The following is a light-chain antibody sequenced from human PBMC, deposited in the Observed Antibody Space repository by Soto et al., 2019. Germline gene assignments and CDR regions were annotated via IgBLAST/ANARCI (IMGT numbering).Light chain of an antibody. V-gene: IGKV3-15*01. CDR3: QQYKDWPPYT. CDR2: GAS. Sequence: EILMTQSQATLSFSPGERATLSRRASQRISSNVAWYQLKPGQAPRLLIYGASTRATGVPARFSGGGSGTEFTLTISSLQSEDFAVYFCQQYKDWPPYTFGQGTKLEIK. CDR1: QRISSN. J-gene: IGKJ2*01.